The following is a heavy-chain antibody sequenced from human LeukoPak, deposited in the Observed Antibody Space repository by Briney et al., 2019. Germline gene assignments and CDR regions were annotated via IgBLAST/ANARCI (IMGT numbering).Heavy chain of an antibody. CDR1: GYSISSGHY. V-gene: IGHV4-38-2*02. Sequence: KPSETLSLTCTVSGYSISSGHYWGWIRQPPGKGLEWIGSMYHSGSTYYNPSLKSRVTISVDTSKNQFSLKLSSVTAADTAVYYCARDYRSRYMDVWGKGTTVTVSS. J-gene: IGHJ6*03. CDR3: ARDYRSRYMDV. D-gene: IGHD1-26*01. CDR2: MYHSGST.